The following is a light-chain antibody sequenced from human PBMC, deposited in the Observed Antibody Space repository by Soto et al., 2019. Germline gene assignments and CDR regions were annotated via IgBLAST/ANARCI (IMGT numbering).Light chain of an antibody. Sequence: EIVLTQSPGTLSLSPGERATLSCRASQSVSSSYLAWYQQKPGQAPRLLIYGASTRATGIPDRFSGSGSGTDFTLTISRLEPEDFAVYSCQQYQSLTFGGGTKVDIK. CDR1: QSVSSSY. CDR2: GAS. J-gene: IGKJ4*01. V-gene: IGKV3-20*01. CDR3: QQYQSLT.